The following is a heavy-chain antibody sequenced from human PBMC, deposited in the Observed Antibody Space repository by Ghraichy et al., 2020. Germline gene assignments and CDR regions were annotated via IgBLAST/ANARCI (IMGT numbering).Heavy chain of an antibody. CDR3: AKSAGGPNVLRYFDWSGGMDV. CDR2: ISYDGSNK. Sequence: GGSLRLSCAASGFTFSSYGMHWVRQAPGKGLEWVAVISYDGSNKYYADSVKGRFTISRDNSKNTLYLQMNSLRAEDTAVYYCAKSAGGPNVLRYFDWSGGMDVWGQGILVTVSS. CDR1: GFTFSSYG. V-gene: IGHV3-30*18. J-gene: IGHJ4*02. D-gene: IGHD3-9*01.